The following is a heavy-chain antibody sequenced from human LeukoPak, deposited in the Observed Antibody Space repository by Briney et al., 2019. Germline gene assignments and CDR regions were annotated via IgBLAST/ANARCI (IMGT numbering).Heavy chain of an antibody. J-gene: IGHJ5*02. CDR1: VYSFTKFG. CDR3: ARGSSGTEGFDP. CDR2: IYNGNT. V-gene: IGHV1-18*01. Sequence: GASVNVSCKASVYSFTKFGISWVRQAPGRGLEWVGWIYNGNTKYTQSLQGRVTMTTDTSTSTAYMELRSLISDDTAVYYCARGSSGTEGFDPWGQGTLVTVSS. D-gene: IGHD6-19*01.